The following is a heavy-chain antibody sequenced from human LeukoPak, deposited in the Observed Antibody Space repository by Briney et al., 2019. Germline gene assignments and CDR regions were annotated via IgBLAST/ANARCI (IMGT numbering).Heavy chain of an antibody. J-gene: IGHJ5*02. Sequence: SETLSLTCAVSGGSISSSNWWSWVRQPPGKGLEWIGEIYHSGSTNYNPSLKSRVTISVDKSKNQFSLKLSSVTAADTAVYYCARDSLLITMGGFDPWGQGTLVTVSS. D-gene: IGHD3-10*01. V-gene: IGHV4-4*02. CDR2: IYHSGST. CDR3: ARDSLLITMGGFDP. CDR1: GGSISSSNW.